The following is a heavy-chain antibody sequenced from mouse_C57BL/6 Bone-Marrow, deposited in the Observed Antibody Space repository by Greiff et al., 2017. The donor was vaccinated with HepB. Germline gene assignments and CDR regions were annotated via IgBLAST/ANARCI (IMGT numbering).Heavy chain of an antibody. CDR3: AHLWFGERYAMDY. V-gene: IGHV1-39*01. J-gene: IGHJ4*01. CDR2: INPNYGTT. CDR1: GYSFTDYN. Sequence: EVKLQESGPELVKPGASVKISCKASGYSFTDYNMNWVKQSNGKSLEWIGVINPNYGTTSYNQKFKGKATLTVDQSSSTAYMQLNSLTSEDSAVYYCAHLWFGERYAMDYWGQGTSVTVSS. D-gene: IGHD2-2*01.